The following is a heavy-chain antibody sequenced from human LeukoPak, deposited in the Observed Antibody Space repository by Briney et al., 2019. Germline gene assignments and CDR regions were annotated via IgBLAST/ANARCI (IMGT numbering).Heavy chain of an antibody. Sequence: PSETLSLTCTVSGGSISSYYWSWIRQPPGKGLEWIGYIYYSGSTNYNPSLKSRVTISEDTSKNQFSLKLSSVTAADTAVYYCARGTTHPGMTTVVTHFDYWGQGTLVTVSS. CDR2: IYYSGST. D-gene: IGHD4-23*01. CDR1: GGSISSYY. V-gene: IGHV4-59*01. CDR3: ARGTTHPGMTTVVTHFDY. J-gene: IGHJ4*02.